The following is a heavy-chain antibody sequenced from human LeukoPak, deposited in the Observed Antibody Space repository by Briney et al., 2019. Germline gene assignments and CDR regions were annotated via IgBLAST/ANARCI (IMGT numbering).Heavy chain of an antibody. V-gene: IGHV3-30*03. CDR2: ISYDGSNK. J-gene: IGHJ3*02. Sequence: GGSLRLSCAASGFTFSSYGMHWVRQAPGKGLEWVAVISYDGSNKYYADSVKGRFTISRDNSKNTLYLQMNSLRAEDTAVYYCSWDHTGKEDIWGHGTMVTVSS. D-gene: IGHD4-23*01. CDR3: SWDHTGKEDI. CDR1: GFTFSSYG.